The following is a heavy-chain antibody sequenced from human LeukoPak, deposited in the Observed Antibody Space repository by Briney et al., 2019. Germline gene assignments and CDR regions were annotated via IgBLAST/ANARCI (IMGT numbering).Heavy chain of an antibody. V-gene: IGHV4-39*01. D-gene: IGHD2-21*02. Sequence: SQTLSLTCTVSGGSISSGSYYWSWIRQPAGKGLEWIGSIYYSGSTYYNPSLKSRVTISVDTSKNQFSLKLSSVTAADTAVYYCARRRVTTYYYYMDVWGKGTTVTISS. CDR1: GGSISSGSYY. J-gene: IGHJ6*03. CDR3: ARRRVTTYYYYMDV. CDR2: IYYSGST.